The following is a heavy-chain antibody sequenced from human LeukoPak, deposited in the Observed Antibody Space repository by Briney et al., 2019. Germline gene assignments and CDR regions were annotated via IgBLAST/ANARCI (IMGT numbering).Heavy chain of an antibody. CDR2: LNPNSGNT. CDR3: ARGRLRVPRSFDH. Sequence: ASVKVSCKASGYTFTSYDTNWVRQATGQGLEGMGWLNPNSGNTVYAQKFQGRVTMTMNTSISTAYMELSSLRSEDTAVYYCARGRLRVPRSFDHWGQGTLVTVSS. V-gene: IGHV1-8*01. CDR1: GYTFTSYD. J-gene: IGHJ5*02. D-gene: IGHD3-16*01.